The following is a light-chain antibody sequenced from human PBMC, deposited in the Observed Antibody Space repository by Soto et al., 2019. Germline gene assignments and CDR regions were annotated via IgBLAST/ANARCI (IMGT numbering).Light chain of an antibody. V-gene: IGLV2-23*01. Sequence: QPVLTQPASVSGSPGQSITFSCTVASSDVGSYNLVSWYQQHPGKAPKFMIYEGNKRPSGVSDRFSGSQSGNTASLTISGLQAEDEADYYCFSYAGSPTSYVFGTGTKLTVL. CDR3: FSYAGSPTSYV. CDR1: SSDVGSYNL. CDR2: EGN. J-gene: IGLJ1*01.